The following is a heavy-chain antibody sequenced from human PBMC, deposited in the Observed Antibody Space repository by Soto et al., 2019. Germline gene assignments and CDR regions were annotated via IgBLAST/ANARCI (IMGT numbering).Heavy chain of an antibody. CDR3: ARGGDWQFDY. Sequence: QVQLQESGPGLVKPSWTLSLTCAVSGDSISSDKWWSWVRQPPGKGLEWIGEIHHSGRTNYNPSRKSRVTILVEKSKNQVSLELSSMTAADTAVYYCARGGDWQFDYWGQGTLVTVSS. D-gene: IGHD2-21*02. CDR2: IHHSGRT. J-gene: IGHJ4*02. V-gene: IGHV4-4*02. CDR1: GDSISSDKW.